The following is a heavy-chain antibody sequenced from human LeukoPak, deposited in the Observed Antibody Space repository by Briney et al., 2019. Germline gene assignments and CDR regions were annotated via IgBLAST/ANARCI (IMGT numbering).Heavy chain of an antibody. D-gene: IGHD1-20*01. Sequence: ASVKVSCKASGYTFSNYGISWVRQAPGQGLEWMGWISTNKGNTKSAQKNQGRVTMTTDTSTSTVHMELRSLRSDDTAVYYCARRRYNWNAIDYWGQGTLVTVSS. V-gene: IGHV1-18*01. CDR2: ISTNKGNT. CDR3: ARRRYNWNAIDY. CDR1: GYTFSNYG. J-gene: IGHJ4*02.